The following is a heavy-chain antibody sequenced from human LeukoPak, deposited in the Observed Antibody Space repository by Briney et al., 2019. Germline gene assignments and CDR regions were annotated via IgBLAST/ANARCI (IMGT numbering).Heavy chain of an antibody. CDR3: ARGVLRRSFDY. D-gene: IGHD3-3*01. Sequence: PGGSLRLSCAASEFSVGSNYMTWVRQAPGKGLEWVSLIYSGGSTYYADSVKGRFTISRDNSKNTLYLQMNSLRAEDTAVYYCARGVLRRSFDYWGQGALVTVSS. J-gene: IGHJ4*02. V-gene: IGHV3-66*01. CDR1: EFSVGSNY. CDR2: IYSGGST.